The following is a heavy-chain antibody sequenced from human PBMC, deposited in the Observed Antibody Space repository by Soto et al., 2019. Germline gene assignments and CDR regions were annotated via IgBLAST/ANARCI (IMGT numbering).Heavy chain of an antibody. V-gene: IGHV1-69*01. CDR3: ARGRSSPNFDP. CDR2: LIPIFGAA. J-gene: IGHJ5*02. CDR1: GGTFTNYV. D-gene: IGHD6-6*01. Sequence: QVQLVQSGAEVRKPGSSVKVSCKISGGTFTNYVISWLRQAPGQGLEWMGGLIPIFGAANLSQKFQGRVTITADESTSTVHMELSSITSEDTAVYYGARGRSSPNFDPWGQGTLLTVSS.